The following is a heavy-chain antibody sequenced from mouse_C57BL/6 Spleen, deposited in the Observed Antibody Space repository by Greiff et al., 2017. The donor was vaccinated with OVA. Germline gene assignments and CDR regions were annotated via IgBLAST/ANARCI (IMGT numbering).Heavy chain of an antibody. CDR2: IYPGDGDT. D-gene: IGHD3-2*02. CDR3: AKTAQATWYFDY. J-gene: IGHJ2*01. Sequence: VQRVESGPELVKPGASVKISCKASGYAFSSSWMNWVKQRPGKGLEWIGRIYPGDGDTNYNGKFKGKATLTADKSSSTAYMQLSSLTSEDSAVYVCAKTAQATWYFDYWGQGTTLTVSS. V-gene: IGHV1-82*01. CDR1: GYAFSSSW.